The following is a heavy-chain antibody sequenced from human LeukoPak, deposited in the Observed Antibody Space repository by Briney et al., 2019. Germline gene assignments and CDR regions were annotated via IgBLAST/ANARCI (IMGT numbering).Heavy chain of an antibody. CDR3: AKGADYYDSSGHIDY. D-gene: IGHD3-22*01. V-gene: IGHV3-30*18. CDR2: ISYDGSNK. J-gene: IGHJ4*02. CDR1: GFTFSSYG. Sequence: GGSLRLSCAASGFTFSSYGMHWVRQAPGKGLEWVAVISYDGSNKYYADSVKGRFTISRDNSKNTLYLQMNSLRAKDTAVYYCAKGADYYDSSGHIDYWGQGTLVTVSS.